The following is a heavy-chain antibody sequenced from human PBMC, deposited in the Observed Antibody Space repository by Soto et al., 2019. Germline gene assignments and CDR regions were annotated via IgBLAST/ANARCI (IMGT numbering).Heavy chain of an antibody. Sequence: QVQLVQSGAEVKKPGASVKVSCKASGITFSSYAMHWVRQAPGQRLEWMGWINAGNGDTRYSQIFQGRVTLTRDTSASTVYFDLSSLRSEDTAIYYCARAISGYVTWGQGTLVTVSS. CDR1: GITFSSYA. CDR3: ARAISGYVT. V-gene: IGHV1-3*01. D-gene: IGHD5-12*01. J-gene: IGHJ5*02. CDR2: INAGNGDT.